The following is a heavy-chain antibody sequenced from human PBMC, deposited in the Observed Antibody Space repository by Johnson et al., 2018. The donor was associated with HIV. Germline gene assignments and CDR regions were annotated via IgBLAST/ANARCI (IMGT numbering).Heavy chain of an antibody. Sequence: QVQLVESGGGVVQPGRSLRLSCAASGFSFTKYAMHWVRQAPGKGLEWVAIISYDGNNKYYADSVKGRFTISRDNSKNTLYLQMNSLRAEDTAVYYCAKEGRGCAFDIWGQGTMVTVSS. J-gene: IGHJ3*02. CDR2: ISYDGNNK. CDR3: AKEGRGCAFDI. CDR1: GFSFTKYA. V-gene: IGHV3-30-3*01.